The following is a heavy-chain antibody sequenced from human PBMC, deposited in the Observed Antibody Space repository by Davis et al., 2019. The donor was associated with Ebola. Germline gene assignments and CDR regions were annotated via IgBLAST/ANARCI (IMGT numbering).Heavy chain of an antibody. CDR3: TSFLRVRGMDV. J-gene: IGHJ6*02. CDR1: GYTFTSYY. V-gene: IGHV1-2*04. D-gene: IGHD2/OR15-2a*01. Sequence: AASVKVSCKASGYTFTSYYMHWVRQAPGQGLEWMGWINPNSGGTNYAQKFQGWVTMTRDTSISTAYMELSRLRSEDTGVYYCTSFLRVRGMDVWGQGTTVTVSS. CDR2: INPNSGGT.